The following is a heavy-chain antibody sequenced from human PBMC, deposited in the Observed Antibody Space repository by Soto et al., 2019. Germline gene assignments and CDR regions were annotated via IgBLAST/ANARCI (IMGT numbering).Heavy chain of an antibody. CDR3: AKVDSAWLRPSDY. V-gene: IGHV3-23*01. D-gene: IGHD6-19*01. CDR1: GFTFRDYA. CDR2: ISGGSGNT. J-gene: IGHJ4*02. Sequence: GGSLRLSCAASGFTFRDYAINWVRQAPGKGLEWVSGISGGSGNTYYADSVKGRFTISRDNSKNTLYLQMSSLRVEDTALYYCAKVDSAWLRPSDYWGQGTLVTVSS.